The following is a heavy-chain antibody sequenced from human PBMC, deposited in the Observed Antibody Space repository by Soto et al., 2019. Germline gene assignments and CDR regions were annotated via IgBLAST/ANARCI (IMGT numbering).Heavy chain of an antibody. Sequence: EVNLLESGGGLVQPGGSLRLSCAVSGLTFSDYPMDWLRQAPGKGLEWVSRISGSAVSTYYADSVKGRFTISRDNSNNTLFLEMSSLRGEDTALYFCAKSQSGSYYAAFDVWGQGTMVTVSS. D-gene: IGHD1-26*01. CDR3: AKSQSGSYYAAFDV. V-gene: IGHV3-23*01. CDR2: ISGSAVST. CDR1: GLTFSDYP. J-gene: IGHJ3*01.